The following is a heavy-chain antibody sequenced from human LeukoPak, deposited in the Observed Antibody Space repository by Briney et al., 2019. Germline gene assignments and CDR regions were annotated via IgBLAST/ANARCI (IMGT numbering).Heavy chain of an antibody. CDR2: IYYSGST. D-gene: IGHD6-19*01. CDR3: ARHGWLVSSFDY. CDR1: GGSISSYY. Sequence: PSEALSLTCTVSGGSISSYYWSWIRQPPGKGLEWIGYIYYSGSTNYNPSLKSRVTISVDTSKNQFSLKLSSVTAADTAVYYCARHGWLVSSFDYWGQGTLVTVSS. V-gene: IGHV4-59*08. J-gene: IGHJ4*02.